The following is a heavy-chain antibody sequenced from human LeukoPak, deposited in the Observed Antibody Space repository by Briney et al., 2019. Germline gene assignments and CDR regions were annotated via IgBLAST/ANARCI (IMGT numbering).Heavy chain of an antibody. Sequence: GGSLRLSCAASGFTFSSYAMSWVRQAPGKGLEWVSAISGGGGSTYYADSVKGRLTISRDNSKNTLYLQMNSLRAEDTALYYCAKAIRGSRSGFDIWGQGTMVTVSS. CDR2: ISGGGGST. CDR1: GFTFSSYA. CDR3: AKAIRGSRSGFDI. D-gene: IGHD5-12*01. V-gene: IGHV3-23*01. J-gene: IGHJ3*02.